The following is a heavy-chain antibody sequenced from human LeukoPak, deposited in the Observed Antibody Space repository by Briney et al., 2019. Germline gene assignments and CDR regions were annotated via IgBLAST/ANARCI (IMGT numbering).Heavy chain of an antibody. V-gene: IGHV4-39*01. CDR1: GGSISSYY. D-gene: IGHD5-24*01. CDR2: IFYSGNT. CDR3: ARHRSKWLQSSFDY. Sequence: SETLSLTCTVSGGSISSYYWSWIRQPPGKGLEWIGSIFYSGNTYDNPSLKSRVTISVDTSKNQFSLKLNSVTAADTAVYYCARHRSKWLQSSFDYWGQGTLVTVSS. J-gene: IGHJ4*02.